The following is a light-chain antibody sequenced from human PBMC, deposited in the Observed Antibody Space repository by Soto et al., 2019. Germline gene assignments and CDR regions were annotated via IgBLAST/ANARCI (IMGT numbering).Light chain of an antibody. Sequence: QSVLTQPPSVSGAPGQRVTISCTGSSSNIGAGYDVHWYQQFPGTAPKLLIYGNSNRPSGVPDRFSGSKSGTSASLAITGLQAEDEADYYCQSYDSSLSGAKVVFGGGTKLTVL. CDR2: GNS. CDR1: SSNIGAGYD. V-gene: IGLV1-40*01. CDR3: QSYDSSLSGAKVV. J-gene: IGLJ2*01.